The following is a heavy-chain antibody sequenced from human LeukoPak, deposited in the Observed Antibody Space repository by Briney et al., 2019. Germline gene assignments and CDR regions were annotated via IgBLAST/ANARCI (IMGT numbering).Heavy chain of an antibody. Sequence: PGRSLRLSCAASGFTFSSYGMHWVRQAPGKGLEWVAVISYDGSNKYYADSVKGRFTISGDNSKNTLYLQMNSLRAEDTAVYYCAKGLAFYGSSGPFDYWGQGTLVTVSS. J-gene: IGHJ4*02. D-gene: IGHD3-22*01. CDR3: AKGLAFYGSSGPFDY. CDR1: GFTFSSYG. CDR2: ISYDGSNK. V-gene: IGHV3-30*18.